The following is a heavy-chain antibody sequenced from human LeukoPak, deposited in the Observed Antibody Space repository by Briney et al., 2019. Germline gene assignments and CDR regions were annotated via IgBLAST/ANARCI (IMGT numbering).Heavy chain of an antibody. D-gene: IGHD4-17*01. CDR3: AIYGDYPGY. CDR2: LSPDGSST. Sequence: GGSLRLSCAASGFTFSSYWMQWVRQAPGKGLVWVSRLSPDGSSTTSADSVKGRFTISRDNAKNTLYLQIGSLRADDTAVYYCAIYGDYPGYWGQGTLVTVSS. CDR1: GFTFSSYW. V-gene: IGHV3-74*01. J-gene: IGHJ4*02.